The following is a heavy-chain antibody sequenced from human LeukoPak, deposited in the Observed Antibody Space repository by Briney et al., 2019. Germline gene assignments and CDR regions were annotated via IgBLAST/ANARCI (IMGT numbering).Heavy chain of an antibody. D-gene: IGHD6-13*01. CDR1: GGTFSSYA. Sequence: SVKVSCKASGGTFSSYATSWVRQAPGQGPEWMGGIIPIFGTANYAQNFQGRVTVTRDTSTSTVYMELSSLRSEDTAIYYCAKIAASDTGEGYWGQGTLVTVSS. CDR3: AKIAASDTGEGY. V-gene: IGHV1-69*05. CDR2: IIPIFGTA. J-gene: IGHJ4*02.